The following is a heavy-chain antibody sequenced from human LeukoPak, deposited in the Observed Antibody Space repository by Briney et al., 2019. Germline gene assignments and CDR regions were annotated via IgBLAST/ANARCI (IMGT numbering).Heavy chain of an antibody. CDR2: INSEGSST. CDR1: GFTFSSYW. J-gene: IGHJ4*02. V-gene: IGHV3-74*01. CDR3: ARDSELDY. Sequence: TGGSLRVSCAATGFTFSSYWPHWVCQAPGKGLVWVSRINSEGSSTSYADSVKGGFSISRDNAKNTLYRQMNSLRAEDTAVYYCARDSELDYWGQGTLVTVSS.